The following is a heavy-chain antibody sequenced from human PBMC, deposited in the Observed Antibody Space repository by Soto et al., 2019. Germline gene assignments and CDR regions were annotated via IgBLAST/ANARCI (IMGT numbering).Heavy chain of an antibody. CDR1: GFTFSSYG. CDR3: AKRYKGYYGMDV. V-gene: IGHV3-30*18. D-gene: IGHD1-20*01. CDR2: ISYDGSNK. J-gene: IGHJ6*02. Sequence: GGSLRLSCAASGFTFSSYGMHWVRQAPGKGLEWVAVISYDGSNKYYADSVKGRFTISRDNSKNTLYLQMNSLRAEDTAVYYCAKRYKGYYGMDVWGQGTTVTVSS.